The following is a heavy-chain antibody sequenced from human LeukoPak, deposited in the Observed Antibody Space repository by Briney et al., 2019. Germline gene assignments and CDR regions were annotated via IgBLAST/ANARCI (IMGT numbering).Heavy chain of an antibody. V-gene: IGHV3-11*04. Sequence: GGSLRLSCAASGFTFSDYYMSWIRQAPGKGLEWVSYIRSSGSTIYYADSVEGRFTISRDSAKNSLALQMHSLRAEDTAVYYCTGGSDKVLSGEYYYYMDVWGTGTTVTVSS. CDR3: TGGSDKVLSGEYYYYMDV. J-gene: IGHJ6*03. CDR1: GFTFSDYY. CDR2: IRSSGSTI. D-gene: IGHD2/OR15-2a*01.